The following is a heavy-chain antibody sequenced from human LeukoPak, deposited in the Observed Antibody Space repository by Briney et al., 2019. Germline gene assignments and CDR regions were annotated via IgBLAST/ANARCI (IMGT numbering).Heavy chain of an antibody. CDR1: GGSISSSSYY. CDR3: ARAASGMDV. V-gene: IGHV4-39*07. Sequence: SETLSLTCTVSGGSISSSSYYWSWIRQPPGKGLEWIGEINHSGGTNYNPSLKSRVTISVDTSKNQFSLKLSSVTAADTAVYYCARAASGMDVWGQGTTVTVSS. J-gene: IGHJ6*02. CDR2: INHSGGT.